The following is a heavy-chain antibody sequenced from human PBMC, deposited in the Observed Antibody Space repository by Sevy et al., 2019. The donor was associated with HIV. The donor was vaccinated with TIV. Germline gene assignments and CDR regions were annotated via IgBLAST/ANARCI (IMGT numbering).Heavy chain of an antibody. D-gene: IGHD2-2*02. V-gene: IGHV3-74*01. CDR2: INSDGSST. CDR3: ARGRYCSSTSCYTRWFDP. Sequence: GGSLRLSCAASGFTFSSYWMHWVRQAPGKGLVWVSRINSDGSSTSYADSVKGRLTISRDNAKHTLYLQMNSLRAEDTAVYYCARGRYCSSTSCYTRWFDPWGQGALVTVSS. J-gene: IGHJ5*02. CDR1: GFTFSSYW.